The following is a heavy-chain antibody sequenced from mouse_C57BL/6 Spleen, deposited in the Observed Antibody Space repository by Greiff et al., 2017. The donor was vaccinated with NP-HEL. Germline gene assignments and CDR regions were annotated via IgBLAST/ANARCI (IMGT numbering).Heavy chain of an antibody. V-gene: IGHV1-82*01. CDR2: IYRGDGDT. Sequence: QVQLQQSGPELVKPGASVKISCKASGYAFSSSWMNWVKQRPGKGLEWIGRIYRGDGDTNYNGKFKGKATLTADKSTSTAYMQLRSLTSEDSAVYFCARDYGSSYEYFDVWGTGTTVTVSS. CDR1: GYAFSSSW. D-gene: IGHD1-1*01. J-gene: IGHJ1*03. CDR3: ARDYGSSYEYFDV.